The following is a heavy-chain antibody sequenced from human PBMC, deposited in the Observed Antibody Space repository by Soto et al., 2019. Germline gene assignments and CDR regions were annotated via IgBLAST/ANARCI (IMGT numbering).Heavy chain of an antibody. V-gene: IGHV3-11*01. CDR1: GFTFSDYY. D-gene: IGHD4-17*01. CDR3: ARERTTVAFDI. CDR2: ISGSGSTI. Sequence: GGSLRLSCAASGFTFSDYYMSWIRQAPGKGLEWVSYISGSGSTIYYADSVKGRFTISRDNAKNSLYLQMNSLRAEDTAVYYCARERTTVAFDIWGQGTMVTVSS. J-gene: IGHJ3*02.